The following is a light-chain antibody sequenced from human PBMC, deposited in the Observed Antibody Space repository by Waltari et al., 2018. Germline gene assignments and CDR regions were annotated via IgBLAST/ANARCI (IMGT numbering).Light chain of an antibody. Sequence: QSALTQPISVSGSPGQSITISCTGTYSDIGGYNYVSWYQQFPGEAPGLIIYDCTNRPSGVSSRFSGSKSGDTASLTISGLQTEDEADYYCSSYTSRSSLKLFGGGTKLTVL. V-gene: IGLV2-14*03. J-gene: IGLJ2*01. CDR1: YSDIGGYNY. CDR2: DCT. CDR3: SSYTSRSSLKL.